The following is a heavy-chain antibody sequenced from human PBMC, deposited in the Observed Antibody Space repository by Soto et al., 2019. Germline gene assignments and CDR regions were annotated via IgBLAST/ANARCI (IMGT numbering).Heavy chain of an antibody. CDR2: ISYDGSNK. D-gene: IGHD6-13*01. Sequence: QVQLVESGGGVVQPGRALRLSCAASGFTFSSYGMHWVRQAPGKGLEWVAGISYDGSNKYYADSVKGRFTISRDNAKNTLYLQRNSRREEDTAVYDGAKMERPAAYQSSSWDVAAFDYRGQGTLVTGSS. J-gene: IGHJ4*02. CDR3: AKMERPAAYQSSSWDVAAFDY. CDR1: GFTFSSYG. V-gene: IGHV3-30*18.